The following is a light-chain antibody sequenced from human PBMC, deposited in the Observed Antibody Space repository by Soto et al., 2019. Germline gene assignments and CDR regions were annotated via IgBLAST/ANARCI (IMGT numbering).Light chain of an antibody. CDR3: NSYAGDIIRFV. V-gene: IGLV2-14*01. J-gene: IGLJ1*01. CDR2: EVS. Sequence: QSVLAQPASVSGSPGQSVTISCTGTSSDVGAYKYVSWYQQHPGKAPKLMIYEVSNRPSGVSNRFSGSKSGNTASLTISGLRADDEADYYCNSYAGDIIRFVFGTGTKVTVL. CDR1: SSDVGAYKY.